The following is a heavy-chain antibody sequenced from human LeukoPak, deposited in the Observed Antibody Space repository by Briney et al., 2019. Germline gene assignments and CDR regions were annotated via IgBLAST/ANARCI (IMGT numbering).Heavy chain of an antibody. Sequence: GGSLRLSCAASGFTFSSYAMHWVRQAPGKGLEWVAVISYDGSNKYYADSVKGRFTISRDNSKNTLYLQMNSLRAEDTAVYYCAKVDTNYDILTGYYNGPTYFDYWGQGTLVTVSS. CDR3: AKVDTNYDILTGYYNGPTYFDY. D-gene: IGHD3-9*01. V-gene: IGHV3-30*04. CDR1: GFTFSSYA. J-gene: IGHJ4*02. CDR2: ISYDGSNK.